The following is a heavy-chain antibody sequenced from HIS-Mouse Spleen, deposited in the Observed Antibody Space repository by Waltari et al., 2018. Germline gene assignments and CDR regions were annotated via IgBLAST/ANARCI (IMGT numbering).Heavy chain of an antibody. CDR1: GYTFTGYY. CDR3: ARVTGSGSYNWFDP. J-gene: IGHJ5*02. V-gene: IGHV1-2*02. D-gene: IGHD3-10*01. Sequence: QVQLVPSGAEGKKPGSSVTVSCKASGYTFTGYYMHLVPQPPGQGLEWMGWINPNSGGKNYEQKFQGRVTMTRDTSISTAYMELSRLRSDDTAVYYCARVTGSGSYNWFDPWGQGTLVTVSS. CDR2: INPNSGGK.